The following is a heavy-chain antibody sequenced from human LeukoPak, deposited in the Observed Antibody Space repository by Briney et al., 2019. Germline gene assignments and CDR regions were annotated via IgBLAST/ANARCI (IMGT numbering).Heavy chain of an antibody. CDR2: INHSGST. Sequence: SETLSLTCTVSGGSISSSSYYWSWIRQPPGKGLEWIGEINHSGSTNYTPSLKSRVTISVDTSKNQFSLKLSSVTAADTAMYYCARSRVMVTHYYFYYYMDVWGKGTTVTVSS. V-gene: IGHV4-39*07. CDR1: GGSISSSSYY. D-gene: IGHD3-16*01. J-gene: IGHJ6*03. CDR3: ARSRVMVTHYYFYYYMDV.